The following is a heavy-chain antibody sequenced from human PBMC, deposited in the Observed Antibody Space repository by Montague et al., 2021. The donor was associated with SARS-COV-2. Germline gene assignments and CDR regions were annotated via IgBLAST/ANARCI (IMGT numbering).Heavy chain of an antibody. CDR1: GASINGHH. D-gene: IGHD3-9*01. CDR2: MKSSGST. Sequence: SETLSLTCTVSGASINGHHWSWIRQPPGKGLEWIGYMKSSGSTNYKPSLKSRVTISVDTSKKQVSLKMISVTAADTAVYYCASRGGHDILRTLEGGFDPWGQGTLVTVSS. J-gene: IGHJ5*02. CDR3: ASRGGHDILRTLEGGFDP. V-gene: IGHV4-59*11.